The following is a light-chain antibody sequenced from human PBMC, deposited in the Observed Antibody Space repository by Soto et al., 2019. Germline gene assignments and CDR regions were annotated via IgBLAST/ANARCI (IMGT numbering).Light chain of an antibody. J-gene: IGKJ2*01. CDR1: QSISSW. CDR3: QQYNSYPYT. V-gene: IGKV1-5*01. Sequence: DIQMTQSPSTMSASVGDRVTITCRASQSISSWLAWYQQKPGKAPKLLIYDASNLESGVPSRFSGGGSGTEFTLTISSLQPDDFATYYCQQYNSYPYTFGQGTKLEIK. CDR2: DAS.